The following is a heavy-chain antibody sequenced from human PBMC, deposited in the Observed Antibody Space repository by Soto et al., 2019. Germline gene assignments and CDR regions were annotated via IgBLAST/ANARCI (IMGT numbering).Heavy chain of an antibody. CDR1: GFTSSVYW. CDR3: ARDHSRRVGSYPSFYYYGMDV. J-gene: IGHJ6*02. Sequence: EVQLVESGGGLVQPGGSLRLSCAASGFTSSVYWMTWVRQGPGKGLEWVANIKPDGGEKYYVDSVRGRFTISRDNAKNLLYLQMNSLRAEDTAVYYCARDHSRRVGSYPSFYYYGMDVWGQGTPVTVSS. V-gene: IGHV3-7*03. CDR2: IKPDGGEK. D-gene: IGHD2-2*01.